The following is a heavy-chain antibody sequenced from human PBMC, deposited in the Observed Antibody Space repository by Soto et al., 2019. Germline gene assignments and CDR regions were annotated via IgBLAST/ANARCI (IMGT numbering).Heavy chain of an antibody. V-gene: IGHV3-33*01. CDR1: GFTFSSYG. CDR3: ARYLRDGPDY. J-gene: IGHJ4*02. Sequence: QVQLVESGGGVVQPGRSLRLSCAASGFTFSSYGMHWVRQAPGKGLEWVAIIWYDGSNEYYADSVKGRFTISRDNSKNTLYLQMNSLRVEDTAVDYCARYLRDGPDYWGQGTLVTVSS. CDR2: IWYDGSNE.